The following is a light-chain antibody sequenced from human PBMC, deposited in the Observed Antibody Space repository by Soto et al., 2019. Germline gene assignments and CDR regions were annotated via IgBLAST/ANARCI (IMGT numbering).Light chain of an antibody. CDR2: GAS. J-gene: IGKJ1*01. V-gene: IGKV3D-7*01. CDR3: QQDYNRWT. CDR1: QSVSSSY. Sequence: EIVMTQSPATLSLSPGERATLSCRASQSVSSSYLSWYQQKPGQAPRLLIYGASTRATGIPARFSGSGSGTDFTLTISSLQPEDFAVYYCQQDYNRWTFGQGTKVEIK.